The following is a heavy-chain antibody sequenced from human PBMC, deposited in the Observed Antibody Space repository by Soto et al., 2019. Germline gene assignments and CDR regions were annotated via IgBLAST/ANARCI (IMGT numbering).Heavy chain of an antibody. CDR1: GFTFGDSA. J-gene: IGHJ6*03. D-gene: IGHD3-16*01. CDR3: SRGGGYSSMDV. CDR2: VRCKDHGGTK. Sequence: EVQLVESGGGLVQPGRSLRLSCTTSGFTFGDSAMSWFRQAPGKGLEWVGFVRCKDHGGTKVYAASVKGRFTISRDESTSIAYLKMESIKIGDTAVYFCSRGGGYSSMDVGGKGTPVTVSS. V-gene: IGHV3-49*03.